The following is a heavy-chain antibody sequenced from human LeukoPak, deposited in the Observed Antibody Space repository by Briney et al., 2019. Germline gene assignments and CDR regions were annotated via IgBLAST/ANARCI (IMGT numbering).Heavy chain of an antibody. V-gene: IGHV1-8*01. D-gene: IGHD3-10*01. J-gene: IGHJ6*02. Sequence: GASVKVSCKASGYTFTSYDINWVRQATGQGLEWMGWMNPNSGNTGYAQKFQGRVTMTRNTSISTAYMEPSSLRSEDTAVYYCVRVYYGSGSQYYYYGMDVWGQGTTVTVSS. CDR1: GYTFTSYD. CDR3: VRVYYGSGSQYYYYGMDV. CDR2: MNPNSGNT.